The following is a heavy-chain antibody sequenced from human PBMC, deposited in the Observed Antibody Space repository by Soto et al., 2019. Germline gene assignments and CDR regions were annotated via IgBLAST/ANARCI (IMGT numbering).Heavy chain of an antibody. CDR3: ARGECSSNYCFTRWALDI. V-gene: IGHV4-34*01. Sequence: SETLSLTCAVHGGSFSGYYWTWIRQTPGKGLEWIGEINHSGSTNYKPSLKGRISMSADTSKKQFSLNLTSVTAADTAVYYCARGECSSNYCFTRWALDIWGQGTVVTVSS. J-gene: IGHJ3*02. D-gene: IGHD2-2*01. CDR2: INHSGST. CDR1: GGSFSGYY.